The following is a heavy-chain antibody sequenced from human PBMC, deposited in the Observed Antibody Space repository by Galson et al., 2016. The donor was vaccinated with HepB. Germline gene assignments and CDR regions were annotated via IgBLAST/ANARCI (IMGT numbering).Heavy chain of an antibody. J-gene: IGHJ4*02. V-gene: IGHV3-66*01. Sequence: SLRLSCAASGFTVSASSMTWVRQAPGKGLEWVSTIHRGGGTYYTYSVKGRFTIARDSSKNTLYLQMSSLKVEDTAVYYCAVVGDVSRDWGQGTLVTASS. CDR3: AVVGDVSRD. D-gene: IGHD2-21*01. CDR2: IHRGGGT. CDR1: GFTVSASS.